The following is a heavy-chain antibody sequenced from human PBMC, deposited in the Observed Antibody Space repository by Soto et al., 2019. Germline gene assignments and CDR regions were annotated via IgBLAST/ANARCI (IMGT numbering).Heavy chain of an antibody. V-gene: IGHV4-38-2*01. CDR3: ARTWLAGGTPADAFDI. CDR2: IFHTGGT. D-gene: IGHD2-15*01. Sequence: PSETLSLTCAVSASSISSAYFWCFIRQPPGKGLECIATIFHTGGTYYNPSLKSRVTISVDTSNNQFSLRLNSVTAADTALYFCARTWLAGGTPADAFDIWGQGTMVTVSS. CDR1: ASSISSAYF. J-gene: IGHJ3*02.